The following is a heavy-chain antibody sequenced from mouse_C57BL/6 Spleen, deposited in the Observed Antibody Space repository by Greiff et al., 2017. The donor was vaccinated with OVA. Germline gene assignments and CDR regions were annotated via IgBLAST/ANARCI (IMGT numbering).Heavy chain of an antibody. Sequence: EVKLMESEGGLVQPGSSMKLSCTASGFTFSDYYMAWVRQVPEKGLEWVANINYDGSSTYYLDSLKSRFIISRDNAKNILYLQMSSLKSEDTATYYCARDGGGNYVRYYFDYWGQGTTLTVSS. D-gene: IGHD2-1*01. CDR3: ARDGGGNYVRYYFDY. CDR2: INYDGSST. V-gene: IGHV5-16*01. CDR1: GFTFSDYY. J-gene: IGHJ2*01.